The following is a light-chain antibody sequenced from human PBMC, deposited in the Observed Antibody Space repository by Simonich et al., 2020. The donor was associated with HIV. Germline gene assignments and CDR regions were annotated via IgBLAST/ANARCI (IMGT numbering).Light chain of an antibody. Sequence: QAVVTQEPSLTVSPGGTVPLTCGSSTGAVTSGHSPYWFQRKPGQAPRTQIFDTSTKRSRTPARFSGSLLGGKAALTLSGAQPEDEAEYYCLLSYSDVRMFGGGTKLTVL. CDR3: LLSYSDVRM. CDR2: DTS. J-gene: IGLJ3*02. CDR1: TGAVTSGHS. V-gene: IGLV7-46*01.